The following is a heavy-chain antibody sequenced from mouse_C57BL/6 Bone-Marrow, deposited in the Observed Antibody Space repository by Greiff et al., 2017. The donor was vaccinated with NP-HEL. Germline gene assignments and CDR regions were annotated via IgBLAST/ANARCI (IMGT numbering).Heavy chain of an antibody. CDR2: IHPNSGST. CDR1: GYTFTSYW. J-gene: IGHJ3*01. V-gene: IGHV1-64*01. CDR3: AKGEYYYGSTLCF. D-gene: IGHD1-1*01. Sequence: QVQLQQPGAELVKPGASVKLSCKASGYTFTSYWMHWVKQRPGQGLEWIGMIHPNSGSTKYTEKFKSKATLTVDKSSSAAYMQLSSLTSAEYAVYYCAKGEYYYGSTLCFWGRGTLVTVSA.